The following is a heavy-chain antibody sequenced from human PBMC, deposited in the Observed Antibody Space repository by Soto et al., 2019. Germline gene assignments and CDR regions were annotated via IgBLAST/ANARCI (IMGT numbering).Heavy chain of an antibody. V-gene: IGHV4-31*03. D-gene: IGHD2-21*02. J-gene: IGHJ3*02. CDR2: IYYSGST. CDR1: GASINHSDYY. Sequence: QVQLQESGPGLVKPSQTLSLTCSVSGASINHSDYYWSWIRQHPQRGLEWIAYIYYSGSTNYNPSLKSRITISVDSSKNQVSLKLSSMTAADSAVYYCAVVTGAFDIWGQGTMVAVSS. CDR3: AVVTGAFDI.